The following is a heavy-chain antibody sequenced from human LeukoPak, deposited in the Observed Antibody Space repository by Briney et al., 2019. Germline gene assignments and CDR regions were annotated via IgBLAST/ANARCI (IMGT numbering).Heavy chain of an antibody. CDR2: IYYSGST. D-gene: IGHD1-7*01. Sequence: PSETLSLTCTVSGGSISDYYWSWIRQPPGKGLEWIGYIYYSGSTNYNPSLKSRVTISVDTSKNQFSLKLSSVTAADTAVYYCARRDRELDYWGQGTLVTVSS. J-gene: IGHJ4*02. CDR1: GGSISDYY. CDR3: ARRDRELDY. V-gene: IGHV4-59*01.